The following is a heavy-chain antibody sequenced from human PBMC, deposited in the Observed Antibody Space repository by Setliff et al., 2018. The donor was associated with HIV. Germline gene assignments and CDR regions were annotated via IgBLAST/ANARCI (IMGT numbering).Heavy chain of an antibody. J-gene: IGHJ4*02. CDR2: IYYSGST. V-gene: IGHV4-61*05. Sequence: ASETLSLTCIVSGGSISGTTKYWGWVRQPPGKGLEWIGYIYYSGSTNYNPSLKSRVTISVDTSKNQFSLKLSSVTAADTAVYYCARVPKQLLKGAAAYFDYWGQGILVTVSS. D-gene: IGHD5-18*01. CDR1: GGSISGTTKY. CDR3: ARVPKQLLKGAAAYFDY.